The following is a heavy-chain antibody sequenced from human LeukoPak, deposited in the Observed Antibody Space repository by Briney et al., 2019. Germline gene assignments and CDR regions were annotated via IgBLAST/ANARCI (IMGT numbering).Heavy chain of an antibody. V-gene: IGHV3-9*01. Sequence: GGSLRLSCAASGFTVSSNYMSWVRQAPGKGLEWVSGISWNSGSIGYADSVKGRFTISRDNAKNSLYLQMNSLRAEDTALYYCAKASAAAADYYYYGMDVWGQGTTVTVSS. CDR2: ISWNSGSI. J-gene: IGHJ6*02. CDR3: AKASAAAADYYYYGMDV. CDR1: GFTVSSNY. D-gene: IGHD6-13*01.